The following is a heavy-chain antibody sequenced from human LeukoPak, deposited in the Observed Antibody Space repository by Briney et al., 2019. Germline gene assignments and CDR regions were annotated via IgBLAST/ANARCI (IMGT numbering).Heavy chain of an antibody. CDR1: GASISTNY. J-gene: IGHJ4*02. Sequence: SSETLSLTCSVSGASISTNYWSWIRQPAGKGLEWIGRIYNSGNTNYSPSLESRVTMSADTSKNHFSLRLTSVTAADTAVYYCARGSFDCSGYYVFDYWGQGRLVTVSS. CDR3: ARGSFDCSGYYVFDY. V-gene: IGHV4-4*07. D-gene: IGHD3-22*01. CDR2: IYNSGNT.